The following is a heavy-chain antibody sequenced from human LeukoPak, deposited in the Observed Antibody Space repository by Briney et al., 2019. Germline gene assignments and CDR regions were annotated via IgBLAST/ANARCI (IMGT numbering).Heavy chain of an antibody. CDR2: ISSSSSDT. Sequence: GGSLRLSCAASGFTFSDSYMSWIRQAPGKGLEWFSYISSSSSDTNYADSVKGRFTISRDNAKNSLYLQMNSLRAEDTAVYYCARGSRTIELGDDYWGQGTLVTVSS. CDR1: GFTFSDSY. V-gene: IGHV3-11*06. D-gene: IGHD5-24*01. CDR3: ARGSRTIELGDDY. J-gene: IGHJ4*02.